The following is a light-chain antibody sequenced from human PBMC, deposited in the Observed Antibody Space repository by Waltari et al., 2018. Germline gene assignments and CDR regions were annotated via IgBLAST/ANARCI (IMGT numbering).Light chain of an antibody. J-gene: IGKJ5*01. CDR1: QSISTW. Sequence: DIQMTQSPSTLSASVGDRVTISGRASQSISTWLAWYQERPGKVPKLLIYQASTLKSGVPSRFSGSGSGTEFTLTFSSLQPDDFATYYCQQHSTYAITFGQGTRVEIK. CDR3: QQHSTYAIT. CDR2: QAS. V-gene: IGKV1-5*03.